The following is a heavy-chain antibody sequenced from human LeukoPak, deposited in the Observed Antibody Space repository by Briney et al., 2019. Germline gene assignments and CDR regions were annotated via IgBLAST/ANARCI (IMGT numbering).Heavy chain of an antibody. J-gene: IGHJ5*02. V-gene: IGHV4-39*07. D-gene: IGHD3-10*01. Sequence: SETLSLTCTVSGGSISSSSYYWGWIRQPPGKGLEWIGSIYYSGSTYYNPSLKSRVTISVDTSKNQFSLKLSSVTAADTAVYYCARVGGAIANWFDPWGQGTLVTVSS. CDR3: ARVGGAIANWFDP. CDR2: IYYSGST. CDR1: GGSISSSSYY.